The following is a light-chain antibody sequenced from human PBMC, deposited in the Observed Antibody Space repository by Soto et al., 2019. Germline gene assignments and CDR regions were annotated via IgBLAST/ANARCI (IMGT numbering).Light chain of an antibody. CDR2: EVS. CDR1: SSDVGGYNY. V-gene: IGLV2-8*01. CDR3: SSFAGNNNVV. J-gene: IGLJ2*01. Sequence: QSALTQPPSASGSPGQSVTISCTGTSSDVGGYNYVSGYQQHPGKAPKLMISEVSKRPSGLSDRFSGSKSGNMASLTGSGLQAEDGADYYCSSFAGNNNVVFGGGTKLTVL.